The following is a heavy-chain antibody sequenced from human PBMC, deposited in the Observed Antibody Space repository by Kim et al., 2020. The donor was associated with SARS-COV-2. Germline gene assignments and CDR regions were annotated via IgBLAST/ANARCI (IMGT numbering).Heavy chain of an antibody. J-gene: IGHJ4*01. CDR1: GGSFSGYY. V-gene: IGHV4-34*01. D-gene: IGHD3-22*01. CDR2: INHSGST. Sequence: SETLSLTCAVYGGSFSGYYWSWIRQPPGKGLEWIGEINHSGSTNYNPSLKSRVTISVDTSKNQFSLKLSSVTAADTAVYYCARATYYYDSSGCAYFDYWG. CDR3: ARATYYYDSSGCAYFDY.